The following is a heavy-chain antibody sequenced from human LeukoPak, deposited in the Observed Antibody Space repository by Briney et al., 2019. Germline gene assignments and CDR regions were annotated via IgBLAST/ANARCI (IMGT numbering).Heavy chain of an antibody. V-gene: IGHV3-33*01. CDR2: IWYDGSNK. J-gene: IGHJ4*02. CDR1: GFTFSSYG. D-gene: IGHD6-13*01. Sequence: SGGSLRLSCAASGFTFSSYGMHWVRQAPGKGLEWVAVIWYDGSNKYYADSVKGRFTISRDNSKNTLYLQMNSLRAEDTAVYYCARDLPGIAAAGGFDYWGQGTLVTVSS. CDR3: ARDLPGIAAAGGFDY.